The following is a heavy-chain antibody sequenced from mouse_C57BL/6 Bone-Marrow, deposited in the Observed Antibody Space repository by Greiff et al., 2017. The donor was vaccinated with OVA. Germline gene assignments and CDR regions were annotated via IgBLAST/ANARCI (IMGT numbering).Heavy chain of an antibody. CDR3: ARNYYGRSYVYFDV. Sequence: VQLKESVAELVRPGASVKLSCTASGFNIKNTYMHWVKQRPEQGLEWIGRIDPANGNTKYDPKFQGKATITADTSSNTAYMQLSSLTSEDTAIYYCARNYYGRSYVYFDVWGTGTTVTVSS. CDR2: IDPANGNT. J-gene: IGHJ1*03. V-gene: IGHV14-3*01. D-gene: IGHD1-1*01. CDR1: GFNIKNTY.